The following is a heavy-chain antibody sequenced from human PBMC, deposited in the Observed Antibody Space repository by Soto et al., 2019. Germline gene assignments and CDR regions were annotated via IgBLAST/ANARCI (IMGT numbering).Heavy chain of an antibody. CDR1: GASITAYF. J-gene: IGHJ4*02. V-gene: IGHV4-59*08. CDR2: VHNTGRT. D-gene: IGHD1-26*01. CDR3: ARHENGGTYPLAY. Sequence: QVQLQESGPGLVKPSETLSLTCNVSGASITAYFWAWVRQPPGKGLQYIGYVHNTGRTDYNPSLRSRVTISVDTSKNQFSLHLNSVTAADTAVYFCARHENGGTYPLAYWGQGALVTVSS.